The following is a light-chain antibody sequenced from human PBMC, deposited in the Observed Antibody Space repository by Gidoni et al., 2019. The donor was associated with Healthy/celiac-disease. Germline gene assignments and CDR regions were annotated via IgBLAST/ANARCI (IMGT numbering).Light chain of an antibody. CDR2: KDS. Sequence: SYDLTQPPSVSVSPGQTARITCSGDALPKQYAYWYQQKPGQAPVLVIYKDSERPSGLPERFSGASSGTTVTLTISGVQAEDEADYYCQSADSSGTHVVFGGGTKLTVL. CDR3: QSADSSGTHVV. V-gene: IGLV3-25*02. CDR1: ALPKQY. J-gene: IGLJ2*01.